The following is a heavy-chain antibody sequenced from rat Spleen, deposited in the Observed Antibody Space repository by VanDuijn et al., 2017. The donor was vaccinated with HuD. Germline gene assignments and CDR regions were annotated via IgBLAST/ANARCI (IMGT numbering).Heavy chain of an antibody. D-gene: IGHD1-5*01. CDR2: ISPSGGST. CDR3: ATIRSFDY. J-gene: IGHJ2*01. V-gene: IGHV5-27*01. Sequence: EVQLVESGGGLVQPGRSLKLSCAASGFTFSNYYMAWVRQAPTKGLEWVASISPSGGSTYYPDSVKGRFTISRDNAKSTQYLQMDSLRSEDTATYYCATIRSFDYWGQGVMVTVSS. CDR1: GFTFSNYY.